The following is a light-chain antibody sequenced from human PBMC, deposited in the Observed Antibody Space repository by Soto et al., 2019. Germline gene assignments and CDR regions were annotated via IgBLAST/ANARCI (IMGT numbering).Light chain of an antibody. CDR1: SSNIGAGHD. Sequence: QSVLTQPPSVSGAPGQRVTISCTGSSSNIGAGHDVHWYQQLPGTAPKLLIYCNSNRPSGVPDRFSGSKSGTSASLAITGLQAEDEADYYCQSYDSSLSGWVFGGGTKLTVL. CDR2: CNS. CDR3: QSYDSSLSGWV. V-gene: IGLV1-40*01. J-gene: IGLJ3*02.